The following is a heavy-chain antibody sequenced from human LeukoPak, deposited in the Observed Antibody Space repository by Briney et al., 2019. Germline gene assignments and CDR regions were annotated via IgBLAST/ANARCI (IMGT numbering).Heavy chain of an antibody. D-gene: IGHD3-3*01. CDR1: GFTVSSNY. V-gene: IGHV3-53*01. J-gene: IGHJ5*02. Sequence: GGSLRLSCAASGFTVSSNYMSWVRQAPGKGLVWVSVIYSGGSTYYADSVKGRFTISRDNSKNTLYLQMNSLRAEDTAVYYCARDIFWSGYYSAWGQGTLVTVSS. CDR3: ARDIFWSGYYSA. CDR2: IYSGGST.